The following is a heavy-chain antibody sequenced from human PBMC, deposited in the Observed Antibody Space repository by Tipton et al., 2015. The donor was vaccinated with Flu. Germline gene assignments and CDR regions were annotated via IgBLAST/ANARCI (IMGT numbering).Heavy chain of an antibody. D-gene: IGHD3-10*01. Sequence: TLSLTCTVSGGSISSGGYYWSWIRQHPGKGLEWIGYIYYSGSTYYNPSLKSRVTISVDTSKNQFSLKLSPVTAADTAVYYCARVNHYYGSGSYYTLDYWGQGTLVTVSS. V-gene: IGHV4-31*03. CDR1: GGSISSGGYY. CDR3: ARVNHYYGSGSYYTLDY. CDR2: IYYSGST. J-gene: IGHJ4*02.